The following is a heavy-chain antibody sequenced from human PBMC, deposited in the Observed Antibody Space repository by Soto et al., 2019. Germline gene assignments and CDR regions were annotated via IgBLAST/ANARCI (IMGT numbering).Heavy chain of an antibody. Sequence: EVRLLESGGGLIQPGGSLRLSCAASGFTFSSYVMSWVRQAPGTGLEWVSGISGSGTNTYYADSVKGRFTISRDNSKNTLYLQITSLSAEDTAEYYCAKDNSPYSGYNSFDYWGEGTLVTVSS. CDR1: GFTFSSYV. V-gene: IGHV3-23*01. D-gene: IGHD5-12*01. CDR2: ISGSGTNT. J-gene: IGHJ4*02. CDR3: AKDNSPYSGYNSFDY.